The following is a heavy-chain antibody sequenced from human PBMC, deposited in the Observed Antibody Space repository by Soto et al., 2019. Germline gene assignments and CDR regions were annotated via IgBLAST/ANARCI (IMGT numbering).Heavy chain of an antibody. V-gene: IGHV3-23*01. CDR3: VKDAYSGAADY. CDR1: GFTFTSYA. Sequence: GGSLRLSCAASGFTFTSYAMSWVRQAPGKGLEWVAAVSESTYYADSVRGRFTISRDNPKNTVFLQMNSLRVEDTALYYCVKDAYSGAADYWGQGTLVTVSS. D-gene: IGHD5-12*01. J-gene: IGHJ4*02. CDR2: VSEST.